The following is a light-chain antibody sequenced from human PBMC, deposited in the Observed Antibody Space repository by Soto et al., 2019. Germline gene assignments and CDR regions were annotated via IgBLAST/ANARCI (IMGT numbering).Light chain of an antibody. V-gene: IGKV3-15*01. J-gene: IGKJ2*01. CDR3: QQYNNWPLGYT. CDR1: QSVSSSY. Sequence: EIVLTQSPGTLSLSPGERATLSCRASQSVSSSYLAWYQQKPGQAPRLLIYGASTRATGIPARFSGSGSGTEFTLTISSLQSEDFAVYYCQQYNNWPLGYTFGQGTKLEIK. CDR2: GAS.